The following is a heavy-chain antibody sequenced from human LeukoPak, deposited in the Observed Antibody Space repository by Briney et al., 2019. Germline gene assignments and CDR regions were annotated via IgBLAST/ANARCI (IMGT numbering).Heavy chain of an antibody. J-gene: IGHJ4*02. CDR2: IYYSGNT. CDR1: GGSISGYY. CDR3: ARMDHRGAENFFDY. Sequence: PSETLSLTCTVSGGSISGYYWSWIRQPPGKGLEWIGYIYYSGNTNYNPSLKSRVTISVDTSKNQFSLKLSSVTAADTAVYYCARMDHRGAENFFDYWGQGTLVTVSS. V-gene: IGHV4-59*08. D-gene: IGHD3-10*01.